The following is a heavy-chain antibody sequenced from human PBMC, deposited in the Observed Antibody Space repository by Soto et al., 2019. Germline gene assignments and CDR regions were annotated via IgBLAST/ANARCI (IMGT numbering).Heavy chain of an antibody. V-gene: IGHV4-39*02. CDR2: IYYTGST. Sequence: QLQLQESGPGLVKPSETLSLTCTVSGGSVSSSSYYWGWIRQPPGKGLEWIGSIYYTGSTYYNPSLKSRLTLSVDTSKGHFSLTLSSVTAADTAVYYCGGVLVVPAALGWFDPWGQGTLVTVSS. CDR1: GGSVSSSSYY. CDR3: GGVLVVPAALGWFDP. D-gene: IGHD2-2*01. J-gene: IGHJ5*02.